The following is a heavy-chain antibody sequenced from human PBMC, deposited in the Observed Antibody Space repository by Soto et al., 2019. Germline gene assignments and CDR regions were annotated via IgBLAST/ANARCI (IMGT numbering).Heavy chain of an antibody. CDR1: GFTFSSYW. V-gene: IGHV3-7*01. CDR2: INQDGSEK. Sequence: GGSLRLSCAASGFTFSSYWMDWVRQAPGKGLEWVANINQDGSEKHFVDSVKGRFSISRDNAKNSQYLEMSSLTAEDSALYYCSRSLDYWGQGTLVTVSS. CDR3: SRSLDY. J-gene: IGHJ4*02.